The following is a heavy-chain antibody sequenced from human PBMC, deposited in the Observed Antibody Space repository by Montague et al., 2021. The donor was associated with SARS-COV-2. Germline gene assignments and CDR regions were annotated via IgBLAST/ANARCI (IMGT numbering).Heavy chain of an antibody. CDR3: AKDRMSVTTIDSFDY. V-gene: IGHV3-30*02. D-gene: IGHD4-17*01. CDR1: GFSFEYYG. Sequence: SLRLSCAASGFSFEYYGMHWVRQAPGKGLEWVAFIRHDESEIHYADSVSGRFTVSRDNAKNTVYLEMNSVTVDDTAVYFCAKDRMSVTTIDSFDYWGQGVLVNVS. CDR2: IRHDESEI. J-gene: IGHJ4*01.